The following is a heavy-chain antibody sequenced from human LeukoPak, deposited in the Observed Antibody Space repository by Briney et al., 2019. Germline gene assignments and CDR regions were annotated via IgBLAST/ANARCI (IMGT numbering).Heavy chain of an antibody. D-gene: IGHD6-6*01. CDR1: GSTLTGYY. J-gene: IGHJ4*02. CDR3: ARSIAARRSDY. CDR2: INPNSGGT. V-gene: IGHV1-2*02. Sequence: ASVKVSCKASGSTLTGYYMHWVRQAPGQGLEWMGWINPNSGGTNYAQKFQGRVTMTRDTSISTAYMELSRLRSDDTAVYYCARSIAARRSDYWGQGTLVTVSS.